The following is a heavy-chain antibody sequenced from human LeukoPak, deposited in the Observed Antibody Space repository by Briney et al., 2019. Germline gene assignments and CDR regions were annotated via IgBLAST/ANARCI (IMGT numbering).Heavy chain of an antibody. CDR2: ISGSGGST. V-gene: IGHV3-23*01. CDR1: GVTFSSYA. CDR3: AKDGYDSGDAFDI. J-gene: IGHJ3*02. Sequence: GGSLRLSCAASGVTFSSYAMSWVRQAPGKGLEWVSAISGSGGSTYYADSVKGRFTISRDNSKNTLYLQMNSLSAEDTAVYYCAKDGYDSGDAFDIWGQGTMVTVSS. D-gene: IGHD3-22*01.